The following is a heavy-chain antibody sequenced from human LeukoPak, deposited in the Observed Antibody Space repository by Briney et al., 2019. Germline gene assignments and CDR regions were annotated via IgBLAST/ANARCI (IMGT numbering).Heavy chain of an antibody. Sequence: SETLSLTCTVSGGSISSYYWSWIRQPPGKGLEWIGYIHYSGPYYNPSFKRRVNISGDTSKNQFSLKVNSVTVADTAMYFCARDSGSGWYQFDYWGQGSLVTVSS. D-gene: IGHD6-19*01. J-gene: IGHJ4*02. V-gene: IGHV4-59*01. CDR1: GGSISSYY. CDR2: IHYSGP. CDR3: ARDSGSGWYQFDY.